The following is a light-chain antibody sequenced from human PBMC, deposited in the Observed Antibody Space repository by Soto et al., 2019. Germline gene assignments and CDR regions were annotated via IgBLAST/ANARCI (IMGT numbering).Light chain of an antibody. J-gene: IGLJ2*01. CDR3: GTWDSSLSAVV. V-gene: IGLV1-51*01. Sequence: QSVLTQPPSVSAAPGQTVTISCSGSSSNIGNNYVSWYQQLPGAAPKLLIDDNGKRPSGIPDRFSGSKSGTSATLGITGLQAGDEADYFCGTWDSSLSAVVFGGGTKLTVL. CDR1: SSNIGNNY. CDR2: DNG.